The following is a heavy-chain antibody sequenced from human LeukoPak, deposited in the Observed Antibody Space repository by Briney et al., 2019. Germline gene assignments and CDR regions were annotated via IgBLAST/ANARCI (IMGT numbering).Heavy chain of an antibody. Sequence: ASVKVSCKVSGYTFTELSMHWVRQAPGKGLEWMGGFDPEDGETIYAQKFQGRVTMTEDTSTDTAYMELSSLRSEDTAVYYCATSRPRVVPAALDSYFDYWGQGTLVTVSS. J-gene: IGHJ4*02. V-gene: IGHV1-24*01. CDR3: ATSRPRVVPAALDSYFDY. CDR1: GYTFTELS. D-gene: IGHD2-2*01. CDR2: FDPEDGET.